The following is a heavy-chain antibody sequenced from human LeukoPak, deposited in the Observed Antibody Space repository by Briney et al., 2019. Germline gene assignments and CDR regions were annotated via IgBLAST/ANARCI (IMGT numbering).Heavy chain of an antibody. CDR3: ARVGSIKEAYFDY. CDR1: GGSISSYY. J-gene: IGHJ4*02. Sequence: PSEALSLTCTVSGGSISSYYWSWIRQPPGKGLEWIGYIYYSGSTNYNPPLKSRVTISVDTSKNQFSLKLSSVTAADTAVYYCARVGSIKEAYFDYWGQGTLVTVSS. V-gene: IGHV4-59*01. D-gene: IGHD2-21*01. CDR2: IYYSGST.